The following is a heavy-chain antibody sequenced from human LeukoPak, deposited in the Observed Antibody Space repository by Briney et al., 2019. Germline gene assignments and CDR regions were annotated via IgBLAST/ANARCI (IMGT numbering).Heavy chain of an antibody. J-gene: IGHJ4*02. CDR2: ISSSSSYI. Sequence: PGGSLRLSCAASGFTFSSYSMNWVRQAPGKGLEWVSSISSSSSYIYYADSVKGRFTTSRDNAKNSLYLQMNSLRAEDTAVYYCARVWCSSTSCQYDDYWGQGTLVTVSS. CDR3: ARVWCSSTSCQYDDY. CDR1: GFTFSSYS. D-gene: IGHD2-2*01. V-gene: IGHV3-21*01.